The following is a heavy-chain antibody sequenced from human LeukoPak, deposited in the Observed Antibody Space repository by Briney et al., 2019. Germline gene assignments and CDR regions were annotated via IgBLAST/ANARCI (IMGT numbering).Heavy chain of an antibody. V-gene: IGHV4-59*01. CDR1: GGSISTYY. D-gene: IGHD4-17*01. Sequence: PSETLSLTCTVTGGSISTYYWSWIRQPPGKGLEWMGYISYTGSTDYNPSLKRRVTMSVDTSKNQFSLKVSSMTAADTAVYYCARDNGDHSFDNWGQGTLVTVSS. CDR3: ARDNGDHSFDN. J-gene: IGHJ4*02. CDR2: ISYTGST.